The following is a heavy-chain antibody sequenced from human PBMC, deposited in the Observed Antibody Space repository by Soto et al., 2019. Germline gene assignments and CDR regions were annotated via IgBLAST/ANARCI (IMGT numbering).Heavy chain of an antibody. Sequence: PGGSLRLSCAASGFTFSSYAMHWVRQAPGKGLEWVAVISYDGSNKYYADSVKGRFTISRDNSKNTLYLQMNSLRAEDTAVYYCARDHGDYVSYYYYYGMDVWGQGTTVTVSS. CDR1: GFTFSSYA. D-gene: IGHD4-17*01. V-gene: IGHV3-30-3*01. CDR2: ISYDGSNK. J-gene: IGHJ6*02. CDR3: ARDHGDYVSYYYYYGMDV.